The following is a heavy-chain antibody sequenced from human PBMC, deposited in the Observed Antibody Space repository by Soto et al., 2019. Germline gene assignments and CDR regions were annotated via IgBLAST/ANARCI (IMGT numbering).Heavy chain of an antibody. CDR1: GFTFRNCA. CDR2: ISNSGST. CDR3: AKDREGYCSSTSCLYYFDS. J-gene: IGHJ4*02. D-gene: IGHD2-2*01. V-gene: IGHV3-23*01. Sequence: GGSLRLSCAASGFTFRNCAMNWVRQAPGRVLEWVSTISNSGSTYYADAVKGRFTISRDISKNTLYLQMSSLRADDTALYYCAKDREGYCSSTSCLYYFDSWGQGTQVTVSS.